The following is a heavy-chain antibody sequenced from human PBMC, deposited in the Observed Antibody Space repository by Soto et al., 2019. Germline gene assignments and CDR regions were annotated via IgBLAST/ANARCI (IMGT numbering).Heavy chain of an antibody. V-gene: IGHV4-4*02. CDR1: GVSISSSNW. J-gene: IGHJ6*02. Sequence: ETLSISCTVSGVSISSSNWWTWVRQPPGKGLEWIGEIYHSGSTNYNPSLESRVTISVDKSKNQVSLKLSSVTAADTAVYYCARDPDRQQYGMDVWGQGTTVTVYS. CDR2: IYHSGST. CDR3: ARDPDRQQYGMDV.